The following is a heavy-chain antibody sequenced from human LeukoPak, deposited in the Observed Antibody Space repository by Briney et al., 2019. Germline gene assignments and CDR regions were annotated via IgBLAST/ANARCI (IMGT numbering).Heavy chain of an antibody. Sequence: SETLSLTCTVSGGSISSGDYYWSWIRQPPGKGLEWIGSIYYSGSTYYNPSLKSRVTISVDTSKNQFSLKLSSVTAADTAVYYCARHLAAAGYRGYYYYYYYMDVWGKGTTVTVSS. D-gene: IGHD6-13*01. CDR2: IYYSGST. J-gene: IGHJ6*03. V-gene: IGHV4-39*01. CDR1: GGSISSGDYY. CDR3: ARHLAAAGYRGYYYYYYYMDV.